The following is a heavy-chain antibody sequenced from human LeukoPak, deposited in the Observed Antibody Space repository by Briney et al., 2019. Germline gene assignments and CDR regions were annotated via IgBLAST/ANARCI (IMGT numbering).Heavy chain of an antibody. V-gene: IGHV1-69*13. Sequence: ASVKVSCKASGGTFSSYAISWVRPAPGQGLEWMGGIIPIFGTANYAQKFQGRVTITADESTSTAYMELSSLRSEDTAVYYCASDVIRYCSSTSCYGYYYYYMDVWGKGTTVTVSS. CDR2: IIPIFGTA. CDR3: ASDVIRYCSSTSCYGYYYYYMDV. CDR1: GGTFSSYA. J-gene: IGHJ6*03. D-gene: IGHD2-2*01.